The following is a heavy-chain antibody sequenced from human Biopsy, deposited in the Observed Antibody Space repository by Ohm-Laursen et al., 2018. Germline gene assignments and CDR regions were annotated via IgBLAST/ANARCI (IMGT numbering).Heavy chain of an antibody. J-gene: IGHJ4*02. CDR3: AKDLRNNNWGVEN. Sequence: SLRLSCTASGFTLDDYAMHWVRQVPGKGLQWVSGISWNSAGIGYADSVKGRFTISRDNSKNTLYLQMSNLRAEDTAVFYCAKDLRNNNWGVENWGQGTLVTVSS. D-gene: IGHD7-27*01. CDR1: GFTLDDYA. V-gene: IGHV3-9*01. CDR2: ISWNSAGI.